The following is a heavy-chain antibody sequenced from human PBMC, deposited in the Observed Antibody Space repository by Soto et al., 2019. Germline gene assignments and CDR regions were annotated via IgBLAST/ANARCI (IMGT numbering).Heavy chain of an antibody. CDR2: IIPILGET. Sequence: QVQLVQSGAEVKKPGSSVRVSCKASGTIFSSYTISWVRQAPGQGLEWMGRIIPILGETNSAQKFQGRVTLTADKSTTTAYMELNSLRLEDTALYYCARGLGGRMDDW. V-gene: IGHV1-69*08. CDR1: GTIFSSYT. CDR3: ARGLGGRMDD. D-gene: IGHD3-16*01. J-gene: IGHJ6*01.